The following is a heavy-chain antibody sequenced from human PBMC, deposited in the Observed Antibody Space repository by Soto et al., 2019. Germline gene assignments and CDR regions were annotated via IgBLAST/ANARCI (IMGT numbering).Heavy chain of an antibody. J-gene: IGHJ4*02. CDR1: GFTFSSYA. D-gene: IGHD3-10*01. CDR2: ISGSGGST. CDR3: AKLKGSFGEFDY. V-gene: IGHV3-23*01. Sequence: EVQLLESGGGLVQPGGSLRLSCAASGFTFSSYAMSWVRQAPGKGLEWVSAISGSGGSTYYADSVKGRFTISRDNSRNTLYLQMNSLRAEDTSVYYCAKLKGSFGEFDYWGQGTLVTVSS.